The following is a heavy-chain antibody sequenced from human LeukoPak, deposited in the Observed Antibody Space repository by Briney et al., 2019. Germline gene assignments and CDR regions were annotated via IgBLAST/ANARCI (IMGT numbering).Heavy chain of an antibody. CDR3: ATGGDYGYYYYYYGMDV. J-gene: IGHJ6*02. CDR1: GYTLTELS. CDR2: FDPEDGET. Sequence: ASVKVSCTVSGYTLTELSMHWVRQAPGKGLEWMGGFDPEDGETIYAQKVQGRVTMTEDTSTDTAYMELSSLRSEDTAVYYCATGGDYGYYYYYYGMDVWGQGTTVTVSS. D-gene: IGHD4-17*01. V-gene: IGHV1-24*01.